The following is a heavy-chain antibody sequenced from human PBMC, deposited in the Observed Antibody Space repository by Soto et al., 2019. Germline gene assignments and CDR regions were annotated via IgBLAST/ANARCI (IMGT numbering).Heavy chain of an antibody. CDR3: ARGLNIGHWLVPLDY. D-gene: IGHD6-19*01. CDR2: INHSGST. Sequence: SETLSLTCAVYGGSFSGYYWSWIRQPPGKGLEWIGEINHSGSTNYNPSLKSRVTISVDTSKNQFSLKLSSVTAADTAVYYCARGLNIGHWLVPLDYWGQGTLVTVSS. V-gene: IGHV4-34*01. CDR1: GGSFSGYY. J-gene: IGHJ4*02.